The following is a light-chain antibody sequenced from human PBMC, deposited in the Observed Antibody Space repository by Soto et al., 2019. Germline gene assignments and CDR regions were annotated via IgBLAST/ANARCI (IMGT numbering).Light chain of an antibody. CDR2: DAS. V-gene: IGKV1-13*02. CDR3: QQFNTFPLT. J-gene: IGKJ2*01. CDR1: QGISSY. Sequence: AIQLTQSPSSLSASVGDRVTITCQASQGISSYLDWYQQKPGKAPKLLIYDASSLESGVPSRFSGSGSGTDFTLTISSLQPEDIATYYCQQFNTFPLTFGQGTKLEIK.